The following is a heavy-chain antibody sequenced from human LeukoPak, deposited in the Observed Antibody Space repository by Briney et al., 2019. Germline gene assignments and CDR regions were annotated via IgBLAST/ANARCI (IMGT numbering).Heavy chain of an antibody. CDR2: IDSSGDVI. CDR1: GFTFSDYY. J-gene: IGHJ4*02. Sequence: GGSLRLSCAASGFTFSDYYMTWIRQAPGKGLEWLSYIDSSGDVIHYADSVKGRFTVSRDNAKNTLYLQMSSLRAEDTAVYYCARDWAWGGFDHWGQGALVTVSS. CDR3: ARDWAWGGFDH. D-gene: IGHD3-16*01. V-gene: IGHV3-11*04.